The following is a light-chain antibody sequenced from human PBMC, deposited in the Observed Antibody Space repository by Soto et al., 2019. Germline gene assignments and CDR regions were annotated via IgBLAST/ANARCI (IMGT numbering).Light chain of an antibody. CDR3: CLYVGATTYV. V-gene: IGLV2-23*01. J-gene: IGLJ1*01. CDR2: EGH. Sequence: QSALAQPASVSGSPGQSITISCTGASGYVGTYSLVSWYQQHPGKAPKVVIYEGHKRPSGAPAPFSGSTTVTTAPPTISGPQNDDEVDYYCCLYVGATTYVFGTGTKVTVL. CDR1: SGYVGTYSL.